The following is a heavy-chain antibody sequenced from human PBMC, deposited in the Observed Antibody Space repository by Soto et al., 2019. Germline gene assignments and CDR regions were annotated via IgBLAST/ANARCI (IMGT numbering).Heavy chain of an antibody. CDR1: GFTFSGDW. V-gene: IGHV3-7*01. CDR2: IKDDGSET. CDR3: KRETVCAYDCSFFDY. D-gene: IGHD2-21*02. Sequence: EVQLVESGGGLVQPGGSLRLSCAASGFTFSGDWMSWVRQAPVKGLEWVANIKDDGSETYFADSVKGRFTISRDNAKNSVYLQMNILIAEDTAVYYCKRETVCAYDCSFFDYWVQGTLVTVSS. J-gene: IGHJ4*02.